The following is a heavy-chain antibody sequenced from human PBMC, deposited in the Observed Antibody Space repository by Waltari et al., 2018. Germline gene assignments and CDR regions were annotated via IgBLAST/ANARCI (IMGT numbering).Heavy chain of an antibody. J-gene: IGHJ4*02. CDR1: GVSITSTNW. CDR2: INHSGST. V-gene: IGHV4-4*02. Sequence: QVQLQESGPGLVKPSGTLSLTCAVSGVSITSTNWWNWVRQPPGKGLEWIGEINHSGSTNSNPSLKSRVTIAVDTSKNQFSLKLSSVTAADTAVYYCARRLGYSSSWYYYWGQGTLVTVSS. CDR3: ARRLGYSSSWYYY. D-gene: IGHD6-13*01.